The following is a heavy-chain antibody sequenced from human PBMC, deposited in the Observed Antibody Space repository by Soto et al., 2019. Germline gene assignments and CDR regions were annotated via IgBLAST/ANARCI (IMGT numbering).Heavy chain of an antibody. D-gene: IGHD4-17*01. J-gene: IGHJ4*02. CDR2: IYHSGST. CDR3: ARKRYGDGSFDY. CDR1: GGSISSSNW. V-gene: IGHV4-4*02. Sequence: QVQLQESGPGLVKPSGTLSLTCAVSGGSISSSNWWSWVRQPPGKGLEWIGEIYHSGSTNYNPSLKSRVSISVDKSKNQFSLKLTSATAADTALYYCARKRYGDGSFDYWGQGTLVTVSS.